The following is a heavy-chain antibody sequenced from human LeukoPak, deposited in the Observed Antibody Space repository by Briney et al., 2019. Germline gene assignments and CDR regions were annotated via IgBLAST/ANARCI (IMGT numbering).Heavy chain of an antibody. D-gene: IGHD6-19*01. CDR1: GGSLSGYY. CDR3: ARLPGIAVAAANWFDP. CDR2: INHSGST. J-gene: IGHJ5*02. Sequence: PSETLSPTCAVYGGSLSGYYWSWIRKPPGKGLEWIGEINHSGSTNYNPSLKSRVTISVDTSKNQFSLKLSSVTAADTAVYYCARLPGIAVAAANWFDPWGQGTLVTVSP. V-gene: IGHV4-34*01.